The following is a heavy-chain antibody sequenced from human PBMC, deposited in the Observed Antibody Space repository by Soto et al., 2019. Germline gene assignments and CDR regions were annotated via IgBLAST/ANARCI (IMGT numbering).Heavy chain of an antibody. CDR3: ARGPPTVTIPLFDY. V-gene: IGHV1-3*01. D-gene: IGHD4-17*01. Sequence: ALVKGSRKAAGYTFTSDAMHWVSQAPGQRLEWMGWINAGNGNTKYSQKFQGRVTITRDTSASTAYMELSSLRSEDTAVYYCARGPPTVTIPLFDYWGQGTLVTVSS. CDR1: GYTFTSDA. J-gene: IGHJ4*02. CDR2: INAGNGNT.